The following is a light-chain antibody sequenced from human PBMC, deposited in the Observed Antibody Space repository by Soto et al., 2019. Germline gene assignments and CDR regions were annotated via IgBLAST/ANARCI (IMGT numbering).Light chain of an antibody. CDR3: FSHRGGDSHV. Sequence: QSVPTQPASVSGSPGQSITISCTGTSSDVGAYNYVSWYQQYPGKAPKLLIYGVTNRPSGVSHRFSGSKTGNTASLTISGLQAEDEADYYCFSHRGGDSHVFGTGTKVTVL. CDR1: SSDVGAYNY. J-gene: IGLJ1*01. V-gene: IGLV2-14*01. CDR2: GVT.